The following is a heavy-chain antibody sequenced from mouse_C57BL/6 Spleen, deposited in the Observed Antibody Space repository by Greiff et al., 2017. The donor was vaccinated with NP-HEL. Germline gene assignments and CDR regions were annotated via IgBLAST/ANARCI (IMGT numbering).Heavy chain of an antibody. Sequence: VQLQQSGAELVMPGASVKLSCKASGYTFTSYWMHWVKQRPGQGLEWIGEIDPSDSYTNYNQKFKGKSTLTVDKSSSTAYMQLSSLTSEDSAVYYCARSSLPYAMDYWGQGTSVTVSS. V-gene: IGHV1-69*01. CDR2: IDPSDSYT. CDR3: ARSSLPYAMDY. D-gene: IGHD6-2*01. J-gene: IGHJ4*01. CDR1: GYTFTSYW.